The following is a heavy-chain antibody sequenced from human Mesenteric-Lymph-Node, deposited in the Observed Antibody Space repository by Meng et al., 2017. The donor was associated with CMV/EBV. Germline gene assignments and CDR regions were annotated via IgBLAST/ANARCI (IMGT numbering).Heavy chain of an antibody. CDR1: GGSFSGYY. D-gene: IGHD6-6*01. J-gene: IGHJ4*02. CDR3: ARAYSSSYRVDY. Sequence: SETLSLTCTVYGGSFSGYYWTWIRQPPGKGLEWIGEIIHSGSTNYNPSLKSRVTISVDTSKNHFSLKLSSVTAADSAVYYCARAYSSSYRVDYWGQGTLVTVSS. CDR2: IIHSGST. V-gene: IGHV4-34*12.